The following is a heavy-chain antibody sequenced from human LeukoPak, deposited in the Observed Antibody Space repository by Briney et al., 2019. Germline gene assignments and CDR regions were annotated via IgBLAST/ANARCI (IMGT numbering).Heavy chain of an antibody. CDR1: GFTFSSYA. CDR2: TSGSGGST. J-gene: IGHJ6*02. Sequence: GGSLRLSCAASGFTFSSYAMSWVRQAPGKGLEWVSATSGSGGSTYYADSVKGRFTISRDNSKNTLYLQMNSLRAEDTAVYYCATQGITIHYYYYGMDVWGQGTTVTVSS. V-gene: IGHV3-23*01. CDR3: ATQGITIHYYYYGMDV. D-gene: IGHD3-10*01.